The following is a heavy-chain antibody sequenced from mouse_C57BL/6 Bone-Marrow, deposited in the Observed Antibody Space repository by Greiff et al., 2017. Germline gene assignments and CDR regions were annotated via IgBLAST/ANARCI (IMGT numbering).Heavy chain of an antibody. J-gene: IGHJ2*01. CDR2: IWSGGST. Sequence: VQLQESGPGLVQPSQSLSITCTVSGFSLTSYGVHWVRQPPGKGLEWLGVIWSGGSTDYNAAFISRLSISKDNSKSQVFFKMNSLQADDTAIYYCAKMDYYGNYKELGYWGQGTTLTVSS. V-gene: IGHV2-4*01. CDR3: AKMDYYGNYKELGY. CDR1: GFSLTSYG. D-gene: IGHD2-1*01.